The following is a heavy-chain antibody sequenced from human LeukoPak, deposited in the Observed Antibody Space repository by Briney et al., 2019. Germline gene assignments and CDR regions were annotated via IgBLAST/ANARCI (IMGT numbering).Heavy chain of an antibody. V-gene: IGHV3-23*01. Sequence: GGSLRLSCAASGFTFSSYAMSWVRQAPGEGLEWVSAISGSGGSTYYADSVKGRFTISRDNSKNTLYLQMNSLRAEDTAVYYCAKPETTYYDFWSGYLLLFDYWGQGTLVTVSS. CDR2: ISGSGGST. CDR3: AKPETTYYDFWSGYLLLFDY. J-gene: IGHJ4*02. CDR1: GFTFSSYA. D-gene: IGHD3-3*01.